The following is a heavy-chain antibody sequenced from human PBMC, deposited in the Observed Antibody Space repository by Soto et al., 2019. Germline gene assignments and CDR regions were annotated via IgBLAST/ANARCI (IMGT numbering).Heavy chain of an antibody. V-gene: IGHV3-23*01. CDR3: AKQVISGSAPQYFRS. D-gene: IGHD3-10*01. J-gene: IGHJ5*02. Sequence: GGSLRLSCEASGFTFSGYGMHWVRQAPGKGLAWVSGFRGTGDDGTTYYADSVKGRFTISRDNSKNMLFLQMNSLRAEDTAIYYCAKQVISGSAPQYFRSWGQGTQVNDSS. CDR2: FRGTGDDGTT. CDR1: GFTFSGYG.